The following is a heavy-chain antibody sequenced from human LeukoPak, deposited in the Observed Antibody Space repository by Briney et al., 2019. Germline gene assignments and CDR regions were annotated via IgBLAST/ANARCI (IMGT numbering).Heavy chain of an antibody. CDR1: GFTFSSYG. D-gene: IGHD3-22*01. J-gene: IGHJ4*02. CDR2: ISYDGSNK. Sequence: GGSLRLSCAASGFTFSSYGMHWVRQAPGEGLEWVAVISYDGSNKYYADSVKGRFTISRDNSKNTLYLQMNSLRAEDTAVYYCAKDEDKYYYDSSGYYYWGQGTLVTVSS. CDR3: AKDEDKYYYDSSGYYY. V-gene: IGHV3-30*18.